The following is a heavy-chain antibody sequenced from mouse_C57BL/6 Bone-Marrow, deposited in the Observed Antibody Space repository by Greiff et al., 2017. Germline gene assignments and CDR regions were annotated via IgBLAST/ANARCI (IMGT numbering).Heavy chain of an antibody. V-gene: IGHV1-81*01. CDR1: GYTFTSYG. CDR2: IYPRSGNT. CDR3: ARSKGYDYDDGVAY. J-gene: IGHJ3*01. D-gene: IGHD2-4*01. Sequence: VQLQQSGAELARPGASVKLSCKASGYTFTSYGISWVKQRTGQGLEWIGEIYPRSGNTYYNEKFKGKATLTADKSSSTAYMELRSLTSEDSAVYFCARSKGYDYDDGVAYWGQGTLVTVSA.